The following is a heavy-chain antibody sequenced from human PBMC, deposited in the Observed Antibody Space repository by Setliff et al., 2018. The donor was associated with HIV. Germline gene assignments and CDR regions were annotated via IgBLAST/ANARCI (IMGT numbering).Heavy chain of an antibody. J-gene: IGHJ3*02. Sequence: GESLKISCEVFGFGFSVYGFHWVRQAPGKGLEWVAVIWYDGGKKEYGDSVKGRFTLSRDNSKDTAFLQMNSLTVEDTAVYYCARDPRVDAFDIWGRGTVVTVSS. V-gene: IGHV3-33*01. CDR3: ARDPRVDAFDI. CDR1: GFGFSVYG. CDR2: IWYDGGKK.